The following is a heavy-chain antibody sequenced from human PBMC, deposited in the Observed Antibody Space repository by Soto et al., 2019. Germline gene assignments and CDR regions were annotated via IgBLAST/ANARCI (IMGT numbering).Heavy chain of an antibody. CDR1: GFTFSSYD. D-gene: IGHD3-10*01. CDR2: IGTAGDT. CDR3: AREGSMVRGFSYGMDV. V-gene: IGHV3-13*01. J-gene: IGHJ6*02. Sequence: LRLSCAASGFTFSSYDMHWVRQATGKGLEWVSAIGTAGDTYYPGSVKGRFTISRENAKNSLYLQMNSLRAGDTAVYYCAREGSMVRGFSYGMDVWGQGTTVTVS.